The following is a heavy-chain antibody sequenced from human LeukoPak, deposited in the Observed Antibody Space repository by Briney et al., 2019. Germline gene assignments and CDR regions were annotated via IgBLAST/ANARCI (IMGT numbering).Heavy chain of an antibody. CDR3: ATTSLWTLYYDILTGYYFDY. V-gene: IGHV3-23*01. CDR1: GFTFTSYA. D-gene: IGHD3-9*01. J-gene: IGHJ4*02. CDR2: ISGSGGST. Sequence: GGSLRLSCAASGFTFTSYAMSWVRQAPGKGLEWVSAISGSGGSTYYADSVKGRFTISRDNSKNTLYLQMNSLRAEDTAVYYCATTSLWTLYYDILTGYYFDYWGQGTLVTVSS.